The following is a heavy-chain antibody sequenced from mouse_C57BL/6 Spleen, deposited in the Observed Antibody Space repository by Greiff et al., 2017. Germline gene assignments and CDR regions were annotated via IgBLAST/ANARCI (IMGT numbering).Heavy chain of an antibody. CDR1: GYAFTNYL. CDR2: INPGSGVT. J-gene: IGHJ2*01. CDR3: ARRSDSSSWYFDY. D-gene: IGHD1-1*01. Sequence: QVQLQQSGAELVRPGPSVTVSCKASGYAFTNYLIEWVKQRPGQGLEWIGVINPGSGVTNYNEKFKGKATLTADRSSRAATMQLSSMTSEYSAFYFCARRSDSSSWYFDYGGQGTTLTVSS. V-gene: IGHV1-54*01.